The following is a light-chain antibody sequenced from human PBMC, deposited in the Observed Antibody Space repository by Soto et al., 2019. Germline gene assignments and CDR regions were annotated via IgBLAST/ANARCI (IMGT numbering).Light chain of an antibody. J-gene: IGKJ3*01. V-gene: IGKV3-15*01. CDR1: QSVSSN. Sequence: EIAMTQSPATLSVSPGKIATLSCRASQSVSSNLAWYQQKPGQAPRLLIYGASARATGIPARFSGSGSGTELTHTISSLQSEAFAVYCCQQYTNWPIFTFGPPTKVDIK. CDR2: GAS. CDR3: QQYTNWPIFT.